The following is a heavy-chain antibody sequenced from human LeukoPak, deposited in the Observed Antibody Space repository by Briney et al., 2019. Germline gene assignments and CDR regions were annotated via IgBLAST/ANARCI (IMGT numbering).Heavy chain of an antibody. CDR2: SNPSGSS. Sequence: SETLSLTCAVVGGSFSDNHWSWIRQPPGKGLEWIGESNPSGSSNYNPSLNSRITISVDTSRNQFSLELTSVTAADTAVYYCARVWFGELFYWGQGTLVTVSS. V-gene: IGHV4-34*01. CDR3: ARVWFGELFY. CDR1: GGSFSDNH. D-gene: IGHD3-10*01. J-gene: IGHJ4*02.